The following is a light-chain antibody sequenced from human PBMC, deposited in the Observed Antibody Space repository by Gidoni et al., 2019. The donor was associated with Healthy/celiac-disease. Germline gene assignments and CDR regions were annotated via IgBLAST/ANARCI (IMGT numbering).Light chain of an antibody. J-gene: IGKJ3*01. Sequence: DIQMTQSPSSLSASVGDRVTITCRASQRISSYLDWYQQKPGKAPKLLIYAASTLQNGVPSRFSGSGAGTKVTLTTSSLQHEEYATYYCQQSHSTQPFTFGPGTKVDIK. CDR3: QQSHSTQPFT. CDR2: AAS. V-gene: IGKV1-39*01. CDR1: QRISSY.